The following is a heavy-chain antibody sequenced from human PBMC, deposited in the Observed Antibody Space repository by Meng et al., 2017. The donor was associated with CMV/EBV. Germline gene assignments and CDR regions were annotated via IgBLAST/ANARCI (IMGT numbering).Heavy chain of an antibody. Sequence: SVKVSCKASGGTFSTNIFTWVRQAPGQGLEWMGRIIPILGIANYAQKFQDRVTITADKSTSTAYMELSSLRSDDTAVYYCARDGSRLTRSYYYYGMDVWGQGTTVTVSS. V-gene: IGHV1-69*04. CDR2: IIPILGIA. CDR3: ARDGSRLTRSYYYYGMDV. CDR1: GGTFSTNI. D-gene: IGHD1-1*01. J-gene: IGHJ6*02.